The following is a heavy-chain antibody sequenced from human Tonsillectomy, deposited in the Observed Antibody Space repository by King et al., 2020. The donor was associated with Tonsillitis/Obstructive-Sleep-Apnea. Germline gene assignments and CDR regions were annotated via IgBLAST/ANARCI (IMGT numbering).Heavy chain of an antibody. V-gene: IGHV1-69*01. Sequence: QLVQSGAEVKKPGSSVKVSCKASGGTFSSYAISWVRQAPGQGLEWMGGFIPIFGTANYAQKFQGRVTITADESTSTANMELSSLRSEDTAVYYCAREGVISGYERGYFDYWGQGTLVTVSS. CDR3: AREGVISGYERGYFDY. CDR1: GGTFSSYA. J-gene: IGHJ4*02. D-gene: IGHD5-12*01. CDR2: FIPIFGTA.